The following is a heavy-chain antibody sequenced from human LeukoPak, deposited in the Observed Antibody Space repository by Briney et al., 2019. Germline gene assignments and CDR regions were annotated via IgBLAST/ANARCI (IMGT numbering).Heavy chain of an antibody. D-gene: IGHD6-19*01. CDR3: ARHGRYSSGFYYFDY. Sequence: PSETLSLTCTVSGGSISSSSYYWGWIRQPPGKGLEWIGSIYYSGSTYYNPSLKSRVTISVDTSKNQFSLKLSSVTAADTAVYYCARHGRYSSGFYYFDYWGQGTLVTVSS. CDR2: IYYSGST. V-gene: IGHV4-39*01. J-gene: IGHJ4*02. CDR1: GGSISSSSYY.